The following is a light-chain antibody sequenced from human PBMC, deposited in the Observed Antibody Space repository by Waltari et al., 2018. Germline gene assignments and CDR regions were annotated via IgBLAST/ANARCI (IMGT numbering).Light chain of an antibody. V-gene: IGKV1-5*03. J-gene: IGKJ1*01. CDR3: QQYDTFPWA. CDR2: KAY. CDR1: QSIRTW. Sequence: DIQMTQSPSTLSASVGDRVTITCRASQSIRTWLAWYQPKPGKAPKLLIHKAYSLETGVPSRFSGSGSGSEFTLTISSLQPDDFATYYCQQYDTFPWAFGQGTTVEI.